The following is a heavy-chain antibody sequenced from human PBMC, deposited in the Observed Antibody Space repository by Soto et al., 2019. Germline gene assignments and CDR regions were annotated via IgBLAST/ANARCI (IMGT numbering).Heavy chain of an antibody. CDR2: IYPGDSDT. CDR1: GYSFTSYW. Sequence: GESLKISCKGSGYSFTSYWIGWVRQMPGKGLEWMGIIYPGDSDTRYSPSFPGQVTISADKSISTAYLQWSSLKASDTAMYYCAREFWNYGYYSYGMDVWGQGTTVTVSS. J-gene: IGHJ6*02. D-gene: IGHD1-7*01. CDR3: AREFWNYGYYSYGMDV. V-gene: IGHV5-51*01.